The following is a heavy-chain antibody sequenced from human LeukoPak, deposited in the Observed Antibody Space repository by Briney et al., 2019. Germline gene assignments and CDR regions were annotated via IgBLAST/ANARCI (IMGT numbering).Heavy chain of an antibody. CDR1: GFIFSNYE. CDR3: ARVYDYGPDY. J-gene: IGHJ4*02. Sequence: PGGSLRLSCAASGFIFSNYEMNWVRQAPGKGLEWVSYISSSSSYTNYADSVKGRFTISRDNAKNSLYLQMNSLRAEDTAVYYCARVYDYGPDYWGQGTLVTVSS. D-gene: IGHD4-17*01. V-gene: IGHV3-11*06. CDR2: ISSSSSYT.